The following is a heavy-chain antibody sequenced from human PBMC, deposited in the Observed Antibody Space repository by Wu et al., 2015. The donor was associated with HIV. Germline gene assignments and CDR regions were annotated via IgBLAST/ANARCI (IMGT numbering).Heavy chain of an antibody. CDR3: AIHSLDYDDNFWYFDL. D-gene: IGHD4-17*01. V-gene: IGHV1-18*01. CDR2: ISTLKGHT. Sequence: QVHVVQSGAEVKKPGDSVKVSCKASSAAFTTYGIAWVRQAPGQGLEFLGWISTLKGHTYFEQKFRGRVTMTTDTPSNIVYLELRSLRSDDTAVYYCAIHSLDYDDNFWYFDLWGRGSLVTVSS. CDR1: SAAFTTYG. J-gene: IGHJ2*01.